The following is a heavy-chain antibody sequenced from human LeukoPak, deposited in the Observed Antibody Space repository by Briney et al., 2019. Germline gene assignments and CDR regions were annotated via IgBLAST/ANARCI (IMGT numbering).Heavy chain of an antibody. CDR3: ARVGDGLNDGFDI. V-gene: IGHV1-2*06. Sequence: ASVKVSCKASGYTFTGYYMNWVRQAHGQGLEWMGRINPNTGGTNYVQNFQGSVTMTRDTSITTVYMELSRLRSDDTAVYYCARVGDGLNDGFDIWGQGTMVTVSS. D-gene: IGHD5-24*01. CDR1: GYTFTGYY. CDR2: INPNTGGT. J-gene: IGHJ3*02.